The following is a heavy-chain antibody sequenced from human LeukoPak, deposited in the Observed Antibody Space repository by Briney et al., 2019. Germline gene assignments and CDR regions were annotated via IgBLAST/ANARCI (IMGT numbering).Heavy chain of an antibody. J-gene: IGHJ5*02. Sequence: GGSLRLSCAASGFTFSSYWMHWVRQAPGKGLVWVSGTQADGSTADYADSVKGRFTISRDNARNTLYLQMNSLSAEDTAVYYCARDRPHNWFDPWGQGTLVTVSS. CDR1: GFTFSSYW. CDR2: TQADGSTA. V-gene: IGHV3-74*01. CDR3: ARDRPHNWFDP.